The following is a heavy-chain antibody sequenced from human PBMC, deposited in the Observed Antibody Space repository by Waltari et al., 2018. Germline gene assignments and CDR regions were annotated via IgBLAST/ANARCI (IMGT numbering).Heavy chain of an antibody. D-gene: IGHD2-2*03. CDR1: GYFINTGFF. CDR3: ARQTLGYCTSAACRRLET. V-gene: IGHV4-38-2*01. CDR2: IYHDGTT. J-gene: IGHJ5*02. Sequence: QVQLQESGPGLVRPSETLSLTCDVSGYFINTGFFWGWIRQPPGEGPEWVGNIYHDGTTYYNPSLKHRRMISLDTSKNQFSLRLNFVDVADTAVYYCARQTLGYCTSAACRRLETWGQGILVTVSS.